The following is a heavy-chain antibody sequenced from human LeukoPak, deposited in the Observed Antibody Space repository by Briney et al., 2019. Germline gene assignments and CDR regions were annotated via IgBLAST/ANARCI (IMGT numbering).Heavy chain of an antibody. D-gene: IGHD1-14*01. CDR3: ARQPGGTAAFDI. CDR1: GGSINSYY. J-gene: IGHJ3*02. V-gene: IGHV4-59*08. Sequence: SETLSLTCTVAGGSINSYYWSWIRQPPGKGLEWIGYIYYTGGETNYNPSLKSRLTISVDTSKSQFSLMLTSVTAADTAVYYCARQPGGTAAFDIWAQGTMVTVSS. CDR2: IYYTGGET.